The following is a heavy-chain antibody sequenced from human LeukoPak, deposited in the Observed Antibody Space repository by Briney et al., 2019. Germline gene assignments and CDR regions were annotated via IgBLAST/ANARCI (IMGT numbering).Heavy chain of an antibody. V-gene: IGHV3-15*01. D-gene: IGHD4-17*01. CDR1: GFTFSNAW. CDR2: IKSKTDGGTT. Sequence: GGSLRLSCAASGFTFSNAWMSWVRQAPGKGLELVGRIKSKTDGGTTDYAAPVKGRFTISRDDSKNTLYLQMNSLKTEDTAVYYCTTEDIYGYDAFDIWGQGTMVTVSS. J-gene: IGHJ3*02. CDR3: TTEDIYGYDAFDI.